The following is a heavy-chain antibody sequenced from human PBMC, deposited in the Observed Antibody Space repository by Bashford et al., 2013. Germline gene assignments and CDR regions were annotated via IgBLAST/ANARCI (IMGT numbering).Heavy chain of an antibody. Sequence: SSETLSLTCTVSGGSISSGGYYWSWIRQHPGKGLEWIGYIYYSGSTYYNPSLKSRVTISVDTSKNQFSLKLSSVTAADTAVYYCARDLPHHCSGGSCLLAFDIWGQGDNGHRLL. CDR3: ARDLPHHCSGGSCLLAFDI. CDR1: GGSISSGGYY. CDR2: IYYSGST. J-gene: IGHJ3*02. V-gene: IGHV4-31*03. D-gene: IGHD2-15*01.